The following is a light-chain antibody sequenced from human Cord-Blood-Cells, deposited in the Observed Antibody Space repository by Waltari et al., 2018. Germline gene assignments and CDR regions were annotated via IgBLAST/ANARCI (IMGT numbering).Light chain of an antibody. CDR2: YDS. Sequence: SYVLTQPPSVSVAPGKTARITRVGNNIGSKSVHWYQQKPGQAPVLVIYYDSDRPSGIPERFSGSNSGNTATLTISRVEAGDEADYYCQVWDSSSDHPVFGGGTQLTVL. CDR1: NIGSKS. J-gene: IGLJ7*01. CDR3: QVWDSSSDHPV. V-gene: IGLV3-21*04.